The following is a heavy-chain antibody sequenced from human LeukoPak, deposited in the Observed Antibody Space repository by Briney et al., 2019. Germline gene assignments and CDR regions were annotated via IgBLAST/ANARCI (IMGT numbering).Heavy chain of an antibody. Sequence: PGGSLRLSCAASRFTFSSYSMNWVRQAPGKGLEWVSVIYSGGSTYYADSVKGRFTISRDNSKNTLYLQMNSLRAEDTAVYYCARERGYDYPYYYYYMDVWGKGTTVTISS. J-gene: IGHJ6*03. V-gene: IGHV3-53*01. CDR2: IYSGGST. D-gene: IGHD5-12*01. CDR3: ARERGYDYPYYYYYMDV. CDR1: RFTFSSYS.